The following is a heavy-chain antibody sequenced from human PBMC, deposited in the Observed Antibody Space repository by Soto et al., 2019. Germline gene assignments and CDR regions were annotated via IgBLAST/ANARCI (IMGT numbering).Heavy chain of an antibody. J-gene: IGHJ6*02. V-gene: IGHV1-8*01. CDR2: MSPNSGNT. Sequence: EASVKVSCKASGYTFTSYDINWVRQATGQGLEWMGWMSPNSGNTGYAQKFQGRVTMTRNTSISTAYMELSSLRSEDTAVYYCARRESAGALWRQYYYYYYVMDVWGQGTTVTVSS. D-gene: IGHD3-10*01. CDR3: ARRESAGALWRQYYYYYYVMDV. CDR1: GYTFTSYD.